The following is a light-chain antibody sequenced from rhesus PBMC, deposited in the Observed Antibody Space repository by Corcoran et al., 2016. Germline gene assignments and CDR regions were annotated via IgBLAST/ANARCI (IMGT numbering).Light chain of an antibody. CDR3: QKYNDWPWT. CDR2: YAS. J-gene: IGKJ1*01. CDR1: QSVGST. V-gene: IGKV3-42*02. Sequence: EILMTQSPATLSLSPGERATLSCRASQSVGSTLAWYQQKPGQAPRLLIYYASSRGTGIPDRFSASGSGTEFTLTNSCLDPGNVGVYYCQKYNDWPWTYGQGTKVEI.